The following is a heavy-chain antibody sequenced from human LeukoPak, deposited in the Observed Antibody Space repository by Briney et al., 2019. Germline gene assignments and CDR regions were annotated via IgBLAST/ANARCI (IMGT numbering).Heavy chain of an antibody. D-gene: IGHD3-9*01. CDR3: ARELRYFDWLPDY. Sequence: SETLSLTCTVSDGAIAGYSWSWIRQPPGKGLEWIGYIYYSGDTNYNPSLQSRVTVSVDTSKNQFSLKLTSVTAADTAVYYCARELRYFDWLPDYWGQGTLVTVSS. V-gene: IGHV4-59*01. CDR1: DGAIAGYS. J-gene: IGHJ4*02. CDR2: IYYSGDT.